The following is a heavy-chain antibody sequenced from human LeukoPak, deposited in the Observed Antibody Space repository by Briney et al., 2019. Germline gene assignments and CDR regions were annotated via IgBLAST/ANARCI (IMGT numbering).Heavy chain of an antibody. D-gene: IGHD6-13*01. CDR1: GFTVSSNY. CDR3: ARDDGIAAAPGAHYYYGMDV. Sequence: GGSLRLSCAASGFTVSSNYMSWVRQAPGKGLEWVSVIYSGGSTYYADSVKGRFTISRDNSKNTLYLQMNSLRAEDTAVYYCARDDGIAAAPGAHYYYGMDVWGQGTTVTVSS. V-gene: IGHV3-53*01. CDR2: IYSGGST. J-gene: IGHJ6*02.